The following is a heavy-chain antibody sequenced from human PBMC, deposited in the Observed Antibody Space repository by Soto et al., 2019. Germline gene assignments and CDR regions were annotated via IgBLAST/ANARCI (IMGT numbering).Heavy chain of an antibody. Sequence: GASVKVSCKASGYTFTGYGISWVRQAPGQGLEWMGWISAYNGNTNYAQKLQGRVTMTTDTSTSTAYMELRSLRSDDTAVYYCARDLEVVVVPAARAHNWFDPWGQGTLVTVSS. CDR2: ISAYNGNT. CDR3: ARDLEVVVVPAARAHNWFDP. V-gene: IGHV1-18*01. D-gene: IGHD2-2*01. CDR1: GYTFTGYG. J-gene: IGHJ5*02.